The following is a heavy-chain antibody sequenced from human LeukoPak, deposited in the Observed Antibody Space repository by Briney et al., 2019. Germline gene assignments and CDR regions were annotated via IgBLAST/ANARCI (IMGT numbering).Heavy chain of an antibody. J-gene: IGHJ6*04. Sequence: HPGGSLRLSCAASGFTFSSYAMSWVRQAPGKGLEWVSAISGSGGSTYYADSVKGRFTISRDNAKNSLYLQMNSLRAEDTAVYYCAGLGITMIGGVWGKGTTVTISS. V-gene: IGHV3-23*01. CDR1: GFTFSSYA. CDR2: ISGSGGST. CDR3: AGLGITMIGGV. D-gene: IGHD3-10*02.